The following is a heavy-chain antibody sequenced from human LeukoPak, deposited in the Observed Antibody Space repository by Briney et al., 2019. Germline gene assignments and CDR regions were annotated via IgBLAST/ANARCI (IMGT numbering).Heavy chain of an antibody. V-gene: IGHV3-30*02. CDR1: GFTFSTYG. J-gene: IGHJ4*02. D-gene: IGHD4-17*01. CDR3: AKDRTTVTTGSHCDY. Sequence: GRSLRLSCAASGFTFSTYGMHWVRQAPGKGLEWVAFTRYDGSNGYYTDSVKGRFTISRDNSKNTLYLQMNSLRAEDTAVYYCAKDRTTVTTGSHCDYWGQGTLVTVSS. CDR2: TRYDGSNG.